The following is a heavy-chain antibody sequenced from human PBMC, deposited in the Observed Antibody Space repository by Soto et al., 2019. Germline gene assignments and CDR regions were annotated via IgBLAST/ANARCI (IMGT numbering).Heavy chain of an antibody. CDR1: GGSFSGYY. CDR3: ARGVATITRSYWFDP. D-gene: IGHD5-12*01. Sequence: QVQLQQWGAGLLKPSETLSLTCAVYGGSFSGYYWSWIRQPPGKGLEWIGEINHSGSTNYNPSLKSRVTISVDTSKNQFSLKLSSVTAADTAVYYCARGVATITRSYWFDPWGQGTLVTVSS. V-gene: IGHV4-34*01. CDR2: INHSGST. J-gene: IGHJ5*02.